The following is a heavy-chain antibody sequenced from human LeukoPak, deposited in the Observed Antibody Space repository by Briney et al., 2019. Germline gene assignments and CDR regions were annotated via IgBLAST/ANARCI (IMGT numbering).Heavy chain of an antibody. CDR2: IYYSGST. Sequence: PSETLSLTCTVSGGSISSSSYYWGWIRQPPGKGLEWIGSIYYSGSTYYNPSLKSRVTISVDTSKNQFSLKLSSVTAADTAVYYCASYGDYVGGWGQGTMVTVSS. CDR3: ASYGDYVGG. CDR1: GGSISSSSYY. D-gene: IGHD4-17*01. V-gene: IGHV4-39*01. J-gene: IGHJ3*01.